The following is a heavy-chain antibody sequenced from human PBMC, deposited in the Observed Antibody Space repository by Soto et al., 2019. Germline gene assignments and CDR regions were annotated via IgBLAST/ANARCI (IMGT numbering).Heavy chain of an antibody. CDR1: GFTSSSYS. J-gene: IGHJ6*02. Sequence: GGSLRLSCVASGFTSSSYSMNRVRKEPGKGLEWVSYISSGSVTIYYADSVKGRFTISRDNSKNTLYLQMNSLRAEDTAMYYCAREGHSSGWTIYYYYGMDVWGQGTTVTVSS. CDR3: AREGHSSGWTIYYYYGMDV. CDR2: ISSGSVTI. V-gene: IGHV3-48*01. D-gene: IGHD6-19*01.